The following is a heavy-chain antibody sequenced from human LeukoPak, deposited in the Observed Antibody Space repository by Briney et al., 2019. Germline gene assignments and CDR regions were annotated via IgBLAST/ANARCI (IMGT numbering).Heavy chain of an antibody. CDR3: ARRIAALQIALRYFDY. Sequence: SETLSLSCTVSGGSISGSSYYWGWIRQPPGKGLEWIGSIYYSGNTYYNPSLKSRVTISVDTSKNQFSLKLSSVTAADTAVYYCARRIAALQIALRYFDYWGQGTLVTVSS. D-gene: IGHD6-6*01. J-gene: IGHJ4*02. CDR2: IYYSGNT. V-gene: IGHV4-39*07. CDR1: GGSISGSSYY.